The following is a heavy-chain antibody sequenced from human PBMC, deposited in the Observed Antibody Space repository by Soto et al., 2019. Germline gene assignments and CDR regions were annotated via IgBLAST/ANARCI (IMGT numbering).Heavy chain of an antibody. CDR3: ARVGGGSGWYKAYYFDY. D-gene: IGHD6-19*01. V-gene: IGHV3-11*06. CDR1: GFTFSYYY. CDR2: ISSSSSYT. Sequence: GGSLRLSCAASGFTFSYYYMSWIRQAPGKGLEWVSYISSSSSYTNYADSVKGRFTISRDNAKNSLYLQMNSLRAEDTAVYYCARVGGGSGWYKAYYFDYWGQGTLVTV. J-gene: IGHJ4*02.